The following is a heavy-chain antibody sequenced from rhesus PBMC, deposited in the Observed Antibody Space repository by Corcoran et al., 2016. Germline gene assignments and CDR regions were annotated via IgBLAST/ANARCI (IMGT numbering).Heavy chain of an antibody. V-gene: IGHV4-122*02. CDR3: ARDRDITMIVVPYDY. CDR2: ITYSGST. CDR1: GGSISSGYYY. D-gene: IGHD3-28*01. Sequence: QVQLQESGPGLVKPSETLSLTCAVSGGSISSGYYYWSWIRQPPGKGMEWIGYITYSGSTSYNPALKRRVTISRDTSKNQFSLKLSSVTAADTAVYYCARDRDITMIVVPYDYWGQGVLVTVSS. J-gene: IGHJ4*01.